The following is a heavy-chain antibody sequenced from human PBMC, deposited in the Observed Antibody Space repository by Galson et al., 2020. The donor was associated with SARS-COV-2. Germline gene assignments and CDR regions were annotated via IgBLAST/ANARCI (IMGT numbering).Heavy chain of an antibody. CDR1: GFTFSSYA. V-gene: IGHV3-30*04. J-gene: IGHJ4*02. D-gene: IGHD3-10*02. CDR2: ISYDGSNK. CDR3: ARDLFGELFYFDY. Sequence: GESLKISCAASGFTFSSYAMHWVRQAPGQGLEWVAVISYDGSNKYYADSVKGRFTISRDNSKNTLYLQMNSLRAEDTAVYYCARDLFGELFYFDYWGQGTLVTVSS.